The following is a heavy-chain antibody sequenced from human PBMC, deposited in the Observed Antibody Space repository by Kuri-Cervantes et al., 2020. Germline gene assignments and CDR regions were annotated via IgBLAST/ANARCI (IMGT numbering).Heavy chain of an antibody. CDR3: ARGVSSWLDYYYYYYMDV. V-gene: IGHV4-59*01. D-gene: IGHD6-13*01. CDR1: GFTFSSYA. J-gene: IGHJ6*03. CDR2: IYYSGST. Sequence: ESLKISCAASGFTFSSYAMNWIRQPPGKGLEWIGYIYYSGSTNYNPSLKSRVTISVDTSKNQFSLKLSSVTAADTAVYYCARGVSSWLDYYYYYYMDVWGKGTTVTVSS.